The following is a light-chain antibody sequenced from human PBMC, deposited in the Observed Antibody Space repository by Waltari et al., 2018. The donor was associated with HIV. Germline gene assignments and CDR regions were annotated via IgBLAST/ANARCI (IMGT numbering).Light chain of an antibody. CDR2: DKN. J-gene: IGLJ2*01. CDR1: SLRTYY. Sequence: SSELTQDPAVSVALGQTVRITCQGDSLRTYYATWYQQKPGQAPLLVIFDKNNRPSGIPDRFSGSSSGNTASLTITGTQAEDEGDYYCNSRDKSSNFVVFGGGTKLTVL. CDR3: NSRDKSSNFVV. V-gene: IGLV3-19*01.